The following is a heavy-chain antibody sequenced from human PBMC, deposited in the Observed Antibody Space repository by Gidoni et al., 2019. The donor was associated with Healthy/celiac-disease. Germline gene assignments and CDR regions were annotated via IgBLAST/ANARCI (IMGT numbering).Heavy chain of an antibody. J-gene: IGHJ3*02. CDR2: ISGSCGST. CDR3: ATARGPRQQLVPMDAFVI. CDR1: GFPFSSYA. Sequence: EVQMLASEGGLRQHGGYVRLACAAYGFPFSSYAVRRIRHAPGMGREWVSAISGSCGSTYYADPVKGRFTISRDNSKNTLYLQMNSLRSEATAGYYCATARGPRQQLVPMDAFVIWGQGTMVTVSS. D-gene: IGHD6-13*01. V-gene: IGHV3-23*01.